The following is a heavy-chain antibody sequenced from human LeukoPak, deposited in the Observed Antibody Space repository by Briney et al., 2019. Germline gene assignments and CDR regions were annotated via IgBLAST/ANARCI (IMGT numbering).Heavy chain of an antibody. Sequence: SVKVSCKASGGTFSSYAISWVRQAPGQGLEWMGRIIPIFGTANYAQKFQGRATMTRDTSTSTFNMELNNLRSDDTAVYYCTRVAIDTLYYFDYWGQGTLVTVSS. V-gene: IGHV1-69*05. J-gene: IGHJ4*02. CDR3: TRVAIDTLYYFDY. CDR1: GGTFSSYA. D-gene: IGHD2-21*01. CDR2: IIPIFGTA.